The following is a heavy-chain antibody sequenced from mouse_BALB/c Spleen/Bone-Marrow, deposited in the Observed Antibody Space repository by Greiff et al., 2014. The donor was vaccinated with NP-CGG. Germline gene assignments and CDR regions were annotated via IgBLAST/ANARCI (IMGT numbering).Heavy chain of an antibody. V-gene: IGHV2-6-7*01. Sequence: QVQLKESGPGLVAPSQSLSITCTVSGFSLTGFGINWIRQPPGKGLEWLGMIWGDGTTDYNSALKSRLSINKDNSKSQVFLKMNSLQAGDTARYYCAREKYGNYYAMDYWGQGTSVPVSS. J-gene: IGHJ4*01. D-gene: IGHD2-10*02. CDR2: IWGDGTT. CDR1: GFSLTGFG. CDR3: AREKYGNYYAMDY.